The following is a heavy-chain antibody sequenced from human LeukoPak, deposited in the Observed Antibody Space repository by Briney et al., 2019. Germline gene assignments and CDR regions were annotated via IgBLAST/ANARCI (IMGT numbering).Heavy chain of an antibody. CDR1: GFTFSSYA. Sequence: GRSLRLSCAASGFTFSSYAMHWVRQAPGKGLEWVAIISYDGSNKYYADSVKDRFTISRDNSKNTLYLHMNSLRPEDTAVYYCARGGSGSYYYYYYYMDVWGKGTTVTVSS. CDR2: ISYDGSNK. D-gene: IGHD3-10*01. CDR3: ARGGSGSYYYYYYYMDV. V-gene: IGHV3-30-3*01. J-gene: IGHJ6*03.